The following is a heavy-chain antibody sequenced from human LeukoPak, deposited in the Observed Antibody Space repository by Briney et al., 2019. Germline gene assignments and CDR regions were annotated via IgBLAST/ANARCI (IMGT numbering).Heavy chain of an antibody. J-gene: IGHJ4*02. Sequence: GGSLRLSCAASGFTFSSYSMNWVRQAPGRGLEWVSYISGSGYTIYYADSVKGRFTISRDNAKNSLYLQMNSLRAEDTAVYYCARDYDCWGQGTLVTVSS. V-gene: IGHV3-48*04. CDR2: ISGSGYTI. CDR3: ARDYDC. CDR1: GFTFSSYS.